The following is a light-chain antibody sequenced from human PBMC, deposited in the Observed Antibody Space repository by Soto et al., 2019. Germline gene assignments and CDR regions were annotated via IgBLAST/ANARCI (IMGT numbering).Light chain of an antibody. CDR1: RSDVGDYNF. Sequence: QSVLTQPRSVSGSPGQSVTISCTGTRSDVGDYNFVSWYQQHPGTAPKLMIYDVSERPSGVPDRFSGSKSGNTASLTISGLQAEDEANYYCCSYAGSFTWVFGGGTKVTVL. V-gene: IGLV2-11*01. CDR3: CSYAGSFTWV. CDR2: DVS. J-gene: IGLJ3*02.